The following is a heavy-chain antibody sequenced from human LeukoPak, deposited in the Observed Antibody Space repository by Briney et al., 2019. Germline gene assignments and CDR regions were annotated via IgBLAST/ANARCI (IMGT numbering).Heavy chain of an antibody. CDR3: AKDAPRYCSSTSCPTPFDY. CDR1: GFTFSSYS. Sequence: PGGSLRLSCAASGFTFSSYSMNWVRQAPGKGLEWVSAISGSGGSTYYADSVKGRFTISRDNSKNTLYLQMNSLRAEDTAVYYCAKDAPRYCSSTSCPTPFDYWGQGTLVTVSS. J-gene: IGHJ4*02. V-gene: IGHV3-23*01. D-gene: IGHD2-2*01. CDR2: ISGSGGST.